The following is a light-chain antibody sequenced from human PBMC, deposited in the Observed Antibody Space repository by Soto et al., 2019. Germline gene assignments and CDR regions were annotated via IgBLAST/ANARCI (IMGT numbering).Light chain of an antibody. CDR1: FNDVGGYNY. J-gene: IGLJ2*01. Sequence: QSALTQPPSASGSPGQSVTISCTGTFNDVGGYNYVSWYQQHPGKAPKVMIYEGSKRPSGVSNRFSGSKSGNTASLTISGLQAEDEADYYCCSYAGSSTFVVFGGGTKLTVL. V-gene: IGLV2-23*03. CDR2: EGS. CDR3: CSYAGSSTFVV.